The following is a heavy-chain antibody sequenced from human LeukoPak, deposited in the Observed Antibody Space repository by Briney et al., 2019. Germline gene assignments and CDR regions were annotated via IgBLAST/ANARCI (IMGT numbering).Heavy chain of an antibody. CDR2: IYHSGST. V-gene: IGHV4-30-2*01. Sequence: SGTLSLTCTVSGGSISSGGYYWSWPRQPPGKGLEWIGYIYHSGSTYYNPSLKSRVTISVDRSKNQFSLKLSSVTAADTAVYYCARGDNWNYVSYWGQGTLVTVSS. CDR1: GGSISSGGYY. J-gene: IGHJ4*02. CDR3: ARGDNWNYVSY. D-gene: IGHD1-7*01.